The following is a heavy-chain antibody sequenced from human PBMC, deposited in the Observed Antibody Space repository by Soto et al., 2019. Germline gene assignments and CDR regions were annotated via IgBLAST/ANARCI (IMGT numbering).Heavy chain of an antibody. CDR1: GGTFSSYA. CDR2: IIPIFGTA. D-gene: IGHD3-16*01. CDR3: ARGQTGGGWGYYFDY. Sequence: QVQLVQSGAEVKKPGSSVKVSCKASGGTFSSYAIDWVRQAPGQGLEWMGGIIPIFGTADYAQKFQGRVTITADESTSTAYMELSSLRSEDTDVYSCARGQTGGGWGYYFDYWGQGTLVTVSS. J-gene: IGHJ4*02. V-gene: IGHV1-69*12.